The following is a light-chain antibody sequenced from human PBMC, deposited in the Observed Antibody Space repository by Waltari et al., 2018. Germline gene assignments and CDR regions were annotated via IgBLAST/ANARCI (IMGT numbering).Light chain of an antibody. CDR3: QQYNYWPLT. V-gene: IGKV3-15*01. J-gene: IGKJ4*01. Sequence: EIVMTQSPATLSVSPGERATLSCRASQSVGTYLAWYQEKPGQGPRLLISGASIRATGIPARFSGSGSGTEFTLTISSLQSEDFAVYYCQQYNYWPLTFGGGTNVEIK. CDR2: GAS. CDR1: QSVGTY.